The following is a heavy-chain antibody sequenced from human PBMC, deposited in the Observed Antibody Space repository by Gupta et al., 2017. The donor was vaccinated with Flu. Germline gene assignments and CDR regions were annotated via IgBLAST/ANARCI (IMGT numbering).Heavy chain of an antibody. CDR1: GFTFSTYA. V-gene: IGHV3-30-3*01. J-gene: IGHJ4*02. D-gene: IGHD1-7*01. CDR3: ASSLGTGTTRVGY. CDR2: ISDDGSNK. Sequence: VQLVESGGGVVQPGRSLRLSCAASGFTFSTYAMHWVRQAPGKGLEWVAVISDDGSNKYYEDYVKGRVTSARDNSKNTLYLQMNSLRTEDTAGEDWASSLGTGTTRVGYWGQGTLGTVAS.